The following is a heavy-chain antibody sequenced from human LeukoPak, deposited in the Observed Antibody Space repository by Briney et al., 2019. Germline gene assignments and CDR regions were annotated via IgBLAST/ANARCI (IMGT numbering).Heavy chain of an antibody. D-gene: IGHD3-16*01. J-gene: IGHJ4*02. CDR1: GYTFTDYY. CDR2: INSNSAGT. V-gene: IGHV1-2*02. Sequence: ASVKVSRKASGYTFTDYYMHWVRQALGQGLEWMGWINSNSAGTNYAQKFQGRVTMTRDTSISTAYMELSSLRSDDTAVYYCARVLVPAGGGVTDHWGQGTLVTVSS. CDR3: ARVLVPAGGGVTDH.